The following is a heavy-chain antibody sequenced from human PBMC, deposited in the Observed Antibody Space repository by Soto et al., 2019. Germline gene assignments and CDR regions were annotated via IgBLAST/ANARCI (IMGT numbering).Heavy chain of an antibody. J-gene: IGHJ6*02. CDR2: IYHSGST. Sequence: SETLSLTCAVSGGSISSSNWWSCVRQPPGKGPEWIGEIYHSGSTNYNPSLKSRVTISVDKSKNQFSLKLSSVTAADTAVYYCARFTMVRGELGAKGYYYGMDVWGQGTTVTVYS. D-gene: IGHD3-10*01. V-gene: IGHV4-4*02. CDR3: ARFTMVRGELGAKGYYYGMDV. CDR1: GGSISSSNW.